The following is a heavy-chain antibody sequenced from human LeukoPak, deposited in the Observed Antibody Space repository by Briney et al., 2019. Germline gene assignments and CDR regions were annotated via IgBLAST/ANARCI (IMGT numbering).Heavy chain of an antibody. CDR2: IYTSGST. CDR3: ARDLGSSGWYGDYFDY. CDR1: GGSISSYY. J-gene: IGHJ4*02. D-gene: IGHD6-19*01. V-gene: IGHV4-4*07. Sequence: SETLSLTCTVSGGSISSYYWSWIRQPPGKGLEWIGRIYTSGSTNYNPSLKSRVTMSVDTSKNQFSLKLSSVTAADTAVYYCARDLGSSGWYGDYFDYWGQGTLVTVSS.